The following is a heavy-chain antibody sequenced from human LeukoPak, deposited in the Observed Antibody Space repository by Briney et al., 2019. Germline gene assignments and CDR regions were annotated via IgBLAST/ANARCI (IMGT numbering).Heavy chain of an antibody. CDR2: ITNGGSSI. V-gene: IGHV3-11*01. CDR1: GFCFSDYY. CDR3: ARDRDCGTTTCSVDY. Sequence: GGSLRLSCAASGFCFSDYYMSWVRQTPGKGLEWISYITNGGSSIYYAESVKGRFTISRDDAKNSLYLQMNNLRAEDTAVYYCARDRDCGTTTCSVDYWGQGTLVTVSS. J-gene: IGHJ4*02. D-gene: IGHD2-2*01.